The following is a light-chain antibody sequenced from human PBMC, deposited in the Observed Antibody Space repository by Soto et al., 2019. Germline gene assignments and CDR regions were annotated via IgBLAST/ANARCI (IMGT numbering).Light chain of an antibody. Sequence: DIQMTQSPSSVSASIGDGVTITCRASQDISNWLAWYQQKPGKAPTLLIYAASTLQGGVPSRFSGSGSGTDFTLTISNLQPEDFATYFCQQADSFPHTFGGGTKVAIK. CDR2: AAS. J-gene: IGKJ4*01. CDR1: QDISNW. CDR3: QQADSFPHT. V-gene: IGKV1-12*01.